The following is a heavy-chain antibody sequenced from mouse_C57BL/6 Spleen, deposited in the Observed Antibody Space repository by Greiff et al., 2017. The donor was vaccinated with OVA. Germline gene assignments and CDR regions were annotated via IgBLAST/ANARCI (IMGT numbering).Heavy chain of an antibody. J-gene: IGHJ2*01. CDR2: IYPGSGST. CDR1: GCTFTSYW. Sequence: QVQLQQPGAELVKPGASVKMSCKASGCTFTSYWITWVKQRPGQGLEWIGDIYPGSGSTNYNEKFKSKATLTVDTSSSTAYMQLSSLTSEDAAVYYCAREGFAVDYGGQGTTLTVSS. D-gene: IGHD1-1*01. CDR3: AREGFAVDY. V-gene: IGHV1-55*01.